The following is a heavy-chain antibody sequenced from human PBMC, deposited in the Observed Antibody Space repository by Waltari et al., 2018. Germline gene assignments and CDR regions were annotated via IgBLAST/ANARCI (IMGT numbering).Heavy chain of an antibody. CDR2: VDPADSET. V-gene: IGHV1-69-2*01. Sequence: EVQLVQSGAEVKKPGATAKISCKASGYTFTDYYIHWVQQAPGKGLEWMGRVDPADSETIYAEKFQGRVTITADTSTDTAYMELSSLRSEDTAVYYCATVLTTVPTYWFDPWGQGTLVTVSS. CDR3: ATVLTTVPTYWFDP. D-gene: IGHD4-4*01. CDR1: GYTFTDYY. J-gene: IGHJ5*02.